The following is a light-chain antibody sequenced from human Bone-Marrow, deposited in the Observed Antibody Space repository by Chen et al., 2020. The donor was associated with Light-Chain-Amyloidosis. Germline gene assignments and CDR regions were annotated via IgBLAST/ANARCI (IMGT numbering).Light chain of an antibody. CDR3: QSADSSGTYEVI. J-gene: IGLJ2*01. Sequence: SYELTKPPSVSVSPGQRARITCTGDDLPTKYAYWYQQKPGQAPVLVIHRDTGRPSGISERFSGSSSGTTATLTISGVQAEDEADYHCQSADSSGTYEVIFGGGTKLTVL. CDR2: RDT. V-gene: IGLV3-25*03. CDR1: DLPTKY.